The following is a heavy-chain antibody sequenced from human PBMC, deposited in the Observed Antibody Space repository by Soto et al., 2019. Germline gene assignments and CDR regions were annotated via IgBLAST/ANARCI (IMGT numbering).Heavy chain of an antibody. CDR1: GGTFSSYA. CDR3: AWSYDFFSGSTSPIYYYCCMDV. CDR2: IIPIFGTA. V-gene: IGHV1-69*13. J-gene: IGHJ6*02. D-gene: IGHD3-3*01. Sequence: ASVKVSCKASGGTFSSYAISWVRQAPGQGLEWMGGIIPIFGTANYAQKFQGRVTITADESTSTAYMELSSLRSEDTAVYYCAWSYDFFSGSTSPIYYYCCMDVWGQGTMVTVSS.